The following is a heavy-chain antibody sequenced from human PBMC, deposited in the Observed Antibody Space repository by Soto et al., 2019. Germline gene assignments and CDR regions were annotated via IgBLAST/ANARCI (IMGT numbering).Heavy chain of an antibody. CDR2: ISGSGGST. Sequence: GGSLRLSCAASGFTFSSYAMSWVRQAPGKGLEWVSAISGSGGSTYYADSVKGRFTISRDNSKNTLYLQMNSLRAEDTAVYYCAKGSPPFDYYDSSGYYWLDYWGQGTLVTVSS. J-gene: IGHJ4*02. CDR1: GFTFSSYA. V-gene: IGHV3-23*01. D-gene: IGHD3-22*01. CDR3: AKGSPPFDYYDSSGYYWLDY.